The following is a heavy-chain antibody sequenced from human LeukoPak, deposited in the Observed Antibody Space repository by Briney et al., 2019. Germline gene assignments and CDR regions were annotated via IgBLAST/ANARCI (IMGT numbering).Heavy chain of an antibody. CDR3: ANNPLASSSWSYYFDY. D-gene: IGHD6-13*01. J-gene: IGHJ4*02. Sequence: GGSLRLSCAASGFPFRSYAMHWVRQAPGKGLEYVSAITLDGISIYYANSVKGRFTISRDNSKNTLYLQMNSLRAEDTAVYYCANNPLASSSWSYYFDYWGQGTLVTVSS. V-gene: IGHV3-64*01. CDR1: GFPFRSYA. CDR2: ITLDGISI.